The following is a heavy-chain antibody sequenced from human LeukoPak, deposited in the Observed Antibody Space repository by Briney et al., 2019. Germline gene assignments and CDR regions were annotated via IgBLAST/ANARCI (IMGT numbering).Heavy chain of an antibody. CDR1: GFAFSSYA. CDR3: ARSKGPAIRLGDAFDI. V-gene: IGHV3-30*04. J-gene: IGHJ3*02. Sequence: PGRSLRLSCAAPGFAFSSYAMHWVRQAPGKGLEWVAVISYDGSNKYYADSVKGRFTISRDNSKNTLYLQMNSLRAEDTAVYYCARSKGPAIRLGDAFDIWGQGTMVTVSS. D-gene: IGHD5-18*01. CDR2: ISYDGSNK.